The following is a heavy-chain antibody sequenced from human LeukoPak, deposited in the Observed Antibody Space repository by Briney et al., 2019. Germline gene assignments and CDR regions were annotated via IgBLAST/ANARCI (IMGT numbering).Heavy chain of an antibody. CDR1: GFTFSTYD. CDR2: IGVAGDT. J-gene: IGHJ6*02. D-gene: IGHD2-15*01. Sequence: GGSLRLSCAASGFTFSTYDMHWVRQATGKGLEWVSVIGVAGDTYYLGSVKGRFTISRENAKNSLFLQMNTLRAGDTAVYYCARSAPGYHYGMDVWGQGTTVTVSS. CDR3: ARSAPGYHYGMDV. V-gene: IGHV3-13*01.